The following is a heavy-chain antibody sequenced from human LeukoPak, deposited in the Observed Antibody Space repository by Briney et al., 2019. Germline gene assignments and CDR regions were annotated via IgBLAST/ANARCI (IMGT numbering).Heavy chain of an antibody. D-gene: IGHD3-22*01. V-gene: IGHV3-11*01. CDR3: AREVDYYDRSRTGFDP. CDR1: GFTFSDYY. J-gene: IGHJ5*02. CDR2: ISGSGSTI. Sequence: GGSLRLSCAASGFTFSDYYMSWIRQAPGKGLEWVSYISGSGSTIYYADSVKGRFTISRDNAKNSLYLQMNSLRAEDTAVYYCAREVDYYDRSRTGFDPWGQGTLVTVSS.